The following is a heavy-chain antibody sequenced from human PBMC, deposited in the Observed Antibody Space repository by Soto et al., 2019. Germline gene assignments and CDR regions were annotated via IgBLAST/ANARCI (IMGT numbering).Heavy chain of an antibody. CDR1: GFTFSSDS. V-gene: IGHV3-23*01. Sequence: GGTLRLSCEASGFTFSSDSMSWVRQTPGKGLEWVSTISGDGARTSYADSVRGRFTISRDNSKNTLYLQMNSLRAEDAAVYYCAKVGGWGSPFGPWGQGTLVTVSS. J-gene: IGHJ5*02. CDR3: AKVGGWGSPFGP. CDR2: ISGDGART. D-gene: IGHD3-10*01.